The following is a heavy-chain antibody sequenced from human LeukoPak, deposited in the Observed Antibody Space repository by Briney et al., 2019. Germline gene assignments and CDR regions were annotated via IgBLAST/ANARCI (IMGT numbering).Heavy chain of an antibody. Sequence: ASVKVSCKTSGYTFTGYYMHWVRQAPGQGLEWMGRMNPNSGGTTFAQKFQGRVTLTRDTSISTAYTDLSSLRSDDTAVYYCARAQRDYDILTGYYAPYLDHWGQGALVTVSS. D-gene: IGHD3-9*01. J-gene: IGHJ4*02. CDR3: ARAQRDYDILTGYYAPYLDH. CDR2: MNPNSGGT. CDR1: GYTFTGYY. V-gene: IGHV1-2*06.